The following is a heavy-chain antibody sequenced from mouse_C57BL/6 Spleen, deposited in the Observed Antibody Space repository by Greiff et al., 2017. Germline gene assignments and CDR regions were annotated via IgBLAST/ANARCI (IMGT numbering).Heavy chain of an antibody. Sequence: VQLQQPGPELVQPGASVKLSCKASGYSFTDYNMNWVKQSNGKSLEWIGVINPNYGTTSYNQKFKGKATLTVDQSSSTAYMQLNSLTSEDSAVYYSARRNYGGSPAYWGQGTTLTVSS. CDR2: INPNYGTT. D-gene: IGHD1-1*01. J-gene: IGHJ2*01. V-gene: IGHV1-39*01. CDR1: GYSFTDYN. CDR3: ARRNYGGSPAY.